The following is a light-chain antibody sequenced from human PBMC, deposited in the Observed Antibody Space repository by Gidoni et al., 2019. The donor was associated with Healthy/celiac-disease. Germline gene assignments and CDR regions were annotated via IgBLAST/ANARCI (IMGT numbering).Light chain of an antibody. J-gene: IGLJ1*01. CDR3: SSYTSSTTLYV. Sequence: QSALTQPASVSGSPGQSITISCTGTSSDVGGYNSVSWYQQYPGKAPKLMISDVSNRPSGVSNRFSGSKSGNTASLTISGLQAEDEADYYCSSYTSSTTLYVFGTGTKVTVL. V-gene: IGLV2-14*01. CDR1: SSDVGGYNS. CDR2: DVS.